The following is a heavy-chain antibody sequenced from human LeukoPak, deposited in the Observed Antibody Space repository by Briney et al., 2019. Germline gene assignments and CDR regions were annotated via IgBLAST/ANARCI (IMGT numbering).Heavy chain of an antibody. CDR1: GGSISSGDYY. J-gene: IGHJ6*02. CDR3: ARGPYGDYVRHYYYGMDV. CDR2: IYYSGST. D-gene: IGHD4-17*01. V-gene: IGHV4-30-4*01. Sequence: SQTLSLTCTVSGGSISSGDYYWSWIRQPPGKGPEWIGYIYYSGSTYYNPSLKSRVTISVDTSKNQFSLKLSSVTAADTAVYYCARGPYGDYVRHYYYGMDVWGQGTTVTVSS.